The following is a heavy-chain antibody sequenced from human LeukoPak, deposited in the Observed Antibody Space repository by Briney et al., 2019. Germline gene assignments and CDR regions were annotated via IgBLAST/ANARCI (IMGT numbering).Heavy chain of an antibody. CDR1: GFTFSSYW. V-gene: IGHV3-74*01. Sequence: GGSLRLSCAASGFTFSSYWMHWVRQAPGKGRGWVSRINSDGSSTSYADSVKGRFTISRDNAKNTLYLQMNSLRAEDTAVYYCARSGGSGWYGYWGQGTLVTVSS. J-gene: IGHJ4*02. CDR2: INSDGSST. CDR3: ARSGGSGWYGY. D-gene: IGHD6-19*01.